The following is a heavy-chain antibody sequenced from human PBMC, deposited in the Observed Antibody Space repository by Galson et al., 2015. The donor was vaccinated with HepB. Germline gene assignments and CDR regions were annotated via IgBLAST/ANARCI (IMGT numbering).Heavy chain of an antibody. J-gene: IGHJ6*03. CDR3: ARTSKIDYYYYMDV. Sequence: PALVKPTQTLTVTCAFSGFSLSTSGMRVSWIRQPPGKALEWLARIDWDDDKFYSTSLRTKLTISKDTSKNEVVLTMTNVDPVDTATYYCARTSKIDYYYYMDVWGKGTTVTVSS. CDR1: GFSLSTSGMR. V-gene: IGHV2-70*04. CDR2: IDWDDDK.